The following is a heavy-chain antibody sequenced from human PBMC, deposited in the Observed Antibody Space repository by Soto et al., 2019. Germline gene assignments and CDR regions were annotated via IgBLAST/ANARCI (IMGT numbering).Heavy chain of an antibody. V-gene: IGHV3-23*01. Sequence: EVQMLESGGGLVQPGGSLRLSCAASGFTFSSYAMSWVRQAPGKGLEWVSAISGSDGSTFYADSVKGRFTISRDDSKNTLYLQMNSLRAEDTAVCHCAKGPGMYSDFDCWGQGTLVTVSS. CDR1: GFTFSSYA. CDR3: AKGPGMYSDFDC. CDR2: ISGSDGST. J-gene: IGHJ4*02. D-gene: IGHD2-8*01.